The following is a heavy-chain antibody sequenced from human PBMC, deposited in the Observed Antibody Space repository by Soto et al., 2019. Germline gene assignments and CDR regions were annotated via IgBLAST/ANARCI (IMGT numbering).Heavy chain of an antibody. V-gene: IGHV4-59*01. CDR3: ARTGEYSGYEYWFDP. J-gene: IGHJ5*02. D-gene: IGHD5-12*01. Sequence: SETLSLTCTVSGRPISSYYWSWIRQPPGKGLEWIGYVSYSGSTNYNPSLRSRVTISVDTSKNQFSLKLSSVTAADTAVYYCARTGEYSGYEYWFDPWGQGTLVTVSS. CDR1: GRPISSYY. CDR2: VSYSGST.